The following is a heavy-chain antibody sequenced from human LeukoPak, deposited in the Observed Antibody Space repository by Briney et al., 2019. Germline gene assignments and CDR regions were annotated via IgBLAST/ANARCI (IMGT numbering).Heavy chain of an antibody. CDR1: DYSITSGDY. CDR2: IYNSVST. J-gene: IGHJ5*01. V-gene: IGHV4-38-2*01. D-gene: IGHD5/OR15-5a*01. CDR3: ARNMSTEGWFDS. Sequence: SETLSLTCVVSDYSITSGDYWAWIRQPPGKGLEWIGSIYNSVSTSRNPSLKSRVTMSVDPSKSQFSLNLRSVTAADTAVYYCARNMSTEGWFDSWGRGTLVTVSS.